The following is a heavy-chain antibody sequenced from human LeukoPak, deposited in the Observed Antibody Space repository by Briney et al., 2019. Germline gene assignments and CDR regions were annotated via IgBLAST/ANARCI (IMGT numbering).Heavy chain of an antibody. CDR3: VTIAAAGTFQH. CDR2: ISYDGSNK. Sequence: GGSLRLSCAASGFTFSSYGMHWVRQAPGKGLEWVAVISYDGSNKYYADSVKGRFTISRDNSKNTLYLQMSSLRAEDTAVYYCVTIAAAGTFQHWGQGTLVTVSS. CDR1: GFTFSSYG. D-gene: IGHD6-13*01. V-gene: IGHV3-30*03. J-gene: IGHJ1*01.